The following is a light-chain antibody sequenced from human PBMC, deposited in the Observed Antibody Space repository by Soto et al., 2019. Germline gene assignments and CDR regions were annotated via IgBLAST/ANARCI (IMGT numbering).Light chain of an antibody. CDR2: DAS. CDR3: QQYGSSGT. J-gene: IGKJ1*01. CDR1: QSVSSY. V-gene: IGKV3-20*01. Sequence: ILLTQSPATLSLSPGERATLSCRASQSVSSYLAWYQQKPGQAPRLLIYDASNRATGIPDRFSGSGSGTDFTLTISRLEPEDFAVYYCQQYGSSGTFGQGTKVDIK.